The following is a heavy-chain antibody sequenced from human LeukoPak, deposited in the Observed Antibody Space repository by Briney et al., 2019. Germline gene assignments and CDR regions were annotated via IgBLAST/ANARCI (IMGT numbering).Heavy chain of an antibody. V-gene: IGHV3-23*01. Sequence: GGSLRLSCAASGFTFSSYAMSWVRQAPGKGLEWVSAISGSGGSTYYADSVKGRFTISRDNAKNSLYLQMNSLRAEDTAVYYCARVGGSRRQYYFDYWGQGTLVTVSS. CDR1: GFTFSSYA. D-gene: IGHD2-15*01. CDR2: ISGSGGST. J-gene: IGHJ4*02. CDR3: ARVGGSRRQYYFDY.